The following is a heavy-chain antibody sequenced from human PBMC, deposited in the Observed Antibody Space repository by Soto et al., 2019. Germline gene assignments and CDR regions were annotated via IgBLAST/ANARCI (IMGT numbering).Heavy chain of an antibody. CDR1: GYTFTDYD. V-gene: IGHV1-2*02. J-gene: IGHJ5*02. CDR2: INPNNGVT. CDR3: PRGALKVAKWFDP. Sequence: QVQLVQSGAEVKKPGASVKVSCKASGYTFTDYDMNWVRQAPGQGLEWMGWINPNNGVTNYAQKFQGRVTMTRDTSIRAAYMDLSRLRSDDTALYYCPRGALKVAKWFDPWGQGTQVTVSS. D-gene: IGHD1-26*01.